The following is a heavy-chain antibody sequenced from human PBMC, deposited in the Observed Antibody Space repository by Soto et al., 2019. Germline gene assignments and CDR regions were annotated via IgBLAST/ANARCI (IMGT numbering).Heavy chain of an antibody. CDR2: ISSSSSYI. CDR1: GFTFSSYS. CDR3: ARDPGVVPAAQGAEYFQH. D-gene: IGHD2-2*01. Sequence: EVQLVESGGGLVKPGGSLRLSCAASGFTFSSYSMNWVRQAPGKGLEWVSSISSSSSYIYYADSVKGRFTISRDNAKNSLYLQMNCLRAEDTAAYYCARDPGVVPAAQGAEYFQHWGQGTLVTVSS. V-gene: IGHV3-21*01. J-gene: IGHJ1*01.